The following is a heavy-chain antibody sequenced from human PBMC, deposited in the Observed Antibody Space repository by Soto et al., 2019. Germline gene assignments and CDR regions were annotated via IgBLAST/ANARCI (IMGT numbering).Heavy chain of an antibody. D-gene: IGHD5-12*01. V-gene: IGHV3-21*01. J-gene: IGHJ5*02. CDR3: AREATIDWGGLDWFDP. CDR2: ISSSSSYI. Sequence: EVQLVESGGGLVKPGGSLRLSCAASGFTFSSYSMNWVRQAPGKGLEWVSSISSSSSYIYYADSAKGRFTISRDNAKNSLYLQMNSLRAEDTAVYYCAREATIDWGGLDWFDPWGQGTLVTVSS. CDR1: GFTFSSYS.